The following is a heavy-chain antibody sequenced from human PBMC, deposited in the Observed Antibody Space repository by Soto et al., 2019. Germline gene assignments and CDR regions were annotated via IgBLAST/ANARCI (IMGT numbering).Heavy chain of an antibody. D-gene: IGHD6-6*01. V-gene: IGHV5-10-1*01. CDR3: ARHVPPEYSTSSWDY. J-gene: IGHJ4*02. CDR2: IDPSDSYN. CDR1: GYSFTSYW. Sequence: RGESLKISCKGSGYSFTSYWISWVRQMPGKGLEWMGRIDPSDSYNSYSPSFQGHISISADKSISTAFLQWSSLKASDSAMYYCARHVPPEYSTSSWDYWGQGSLVTVSS.